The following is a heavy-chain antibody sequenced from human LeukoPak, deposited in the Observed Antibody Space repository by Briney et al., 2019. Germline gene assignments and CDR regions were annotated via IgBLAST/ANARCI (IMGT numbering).Heavy chain of an antibody. Sequence: PGRSLRLSCAASRFTFSSYGMHWVRQAPGKGLEWVAMISYDGRSEHYAESVKGRFTISRDNSKKTLYLQMNSLTTEDTAIYYCAKDLDGYPGSNHFDYWGQGTLVTVPS. CDR2: ISYDGRSE. CDR3: AKDLDGYPGSNHFDY. J-gene: IGHJ4*02. D-gene: IGHD5-24*01. V-gene: IGHV3-30*18. CDR1: RFTFSSYG.